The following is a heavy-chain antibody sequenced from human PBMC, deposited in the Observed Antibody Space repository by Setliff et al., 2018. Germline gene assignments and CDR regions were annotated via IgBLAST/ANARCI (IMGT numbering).Heavy chain of an antibody. CDR3: FGAGTCSY. D-gene: IGHD3-10*01. CDR1: GLSYINDW. J-gene: IGHJ4*02. V-gene: IGHV3-7*01. Sequence: GGSLRLSCTASGLSYINDWVSWARQAPGKGLEWLASINPHGSEKYYVDSVKGRFTISRDNAKNSLSLQMNNLRTEDTAVYYCFGAGTCSYWGQGTLVTVSS. CDR2: INPHGSEK.